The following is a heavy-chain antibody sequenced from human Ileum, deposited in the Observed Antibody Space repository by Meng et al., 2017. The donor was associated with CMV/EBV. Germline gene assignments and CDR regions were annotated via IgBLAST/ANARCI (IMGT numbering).Heavy chain of an antibody. D-gene: IGHD2-21*01. CDR1: GLTVYGAW. Sequence: GESQKISCTASGLTVYGAWMAWVRQAPGKGLEWVAHIKSNNDGGATDYAAPVKGRFTISRDDSKNTLSLQMNSLKTEDTAVYYCAIDIPGIAYPLDYWGQGAQVTVSS. CDR3: AIDIPGIAYPLDY. V-gene: IGHV3-15*01. CDR2: IKSNNDGGAT. J-gene: IGHJ4*02.